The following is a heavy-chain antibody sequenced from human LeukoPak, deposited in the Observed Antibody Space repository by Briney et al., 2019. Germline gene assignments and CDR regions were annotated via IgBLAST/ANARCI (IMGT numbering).Heavy chain of an antibody. CDR2: INPNSGGT. J-gene: IGHJ4*02. V-gene: IGHV1-2*02. Sequence: ASVKVSCKASEYTFTVYYMHWVRQAPGQGLEWMGWINPNSGGTNYAQKFQGRVTMTRDTSISTAYMELSRLRSDDTAVYYCARDRHYYGSGSPDYWGQGTLVTASS. D-gene: IGHD3-10*01. CDR3: ARDRHYYGSGSPDY. CDR1: EYTFTVYY.